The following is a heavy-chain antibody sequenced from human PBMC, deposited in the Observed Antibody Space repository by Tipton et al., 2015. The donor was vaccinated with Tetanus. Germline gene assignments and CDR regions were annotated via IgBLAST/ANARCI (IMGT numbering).Heavy chain of an antibody. Sequence: SLRLSCAASGFSFSSYLMTWVRQAPGKGLELVASLKHDATEEYYVDSVKGRFAISRDNARNLLYLQMNGLRVEDTAVYYCARDVTGTASGRRWGQATLVTVSS. V-gene: IGHV3-7*01. J-gene: IGHJ4*02. D-gene: IGHD1-14*01. CDR2: LKHDATEE. CDR3: ARDVTGTASGRR. CDR1: GFSFSSYL.